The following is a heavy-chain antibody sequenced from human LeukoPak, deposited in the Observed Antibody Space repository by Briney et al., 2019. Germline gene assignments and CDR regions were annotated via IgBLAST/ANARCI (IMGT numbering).Heavy chain of an antibody. V-gene: IGHV3-15*01. CDR2: IKSKIDGGTT. CDR1: GFIFSNAW. J-gene: IGHJ4*02. Sequence: GGSLRLSCAASGFIFSNAWMNWVRQAPGKGPEWVGRIKSKIDGGTTDYAAPVKGRFTISRDDSKNTLYLQINSLKTEDTAVYYCTGHGSGSYYGYWGQGTLVTVSS. D-gene: IGHD3-10*01. CDR3: TGHGSGSYYGY.